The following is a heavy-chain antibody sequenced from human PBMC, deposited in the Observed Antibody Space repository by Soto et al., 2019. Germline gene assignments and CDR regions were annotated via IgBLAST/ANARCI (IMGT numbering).Heavy chain of an antibody. CDR3: AKGGRQWLVTSDFNY. J-gene: IGHJ4*02. CDR1: GFTFSDYA. Sequence: VQLVESGGGVVQPGRSLRLSCAASGFTFSDYAMHWVRQAPGKGLEWVAVVSHDGRNTHYADSVKGRFTISRDSSTNTGSLEMTSLRAEDTAVDYIAKGGRQWLVTSDFNYWGQGALVTVSS. CDR2: VSHDGRNT. V-gene: IGHV3-30*18. D-gene: IGHD6-19*01.